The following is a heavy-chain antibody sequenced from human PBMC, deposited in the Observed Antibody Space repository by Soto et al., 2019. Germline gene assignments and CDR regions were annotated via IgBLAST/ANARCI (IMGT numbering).Heavy chain of an antibody. CDR2: INAGNGNT. CDR3: ARETDSGNEDY. CDR1: GYTFTSYA. D-gene: IGHD1-26*01. Sequence: ASVKVSCKASGYTFTSYAMHWVRQAPGQRLEWMGWINAGNGNTKYSQKFQGRVTITRDTSASTAYMELSSLGSEDTAVYYCARETDSGNEDYWGQGTLVTVSS. J-gene: IGHJ4*02. V-gene: IGHV1-3*01.